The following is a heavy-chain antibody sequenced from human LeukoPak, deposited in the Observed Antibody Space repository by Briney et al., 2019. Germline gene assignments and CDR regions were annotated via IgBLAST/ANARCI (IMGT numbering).Heavy chain of an antibody. D-gene: IGHD4-23*01. V-gene: IGHV3-23*01. CDR1: GFTFSSYA. Sequence: GGSLRLSCAASGFTFSSYAMSWVRQAPGKGLGWVSAISGSGDNTYYADSVKGRFTVSRDNSKNTLYVQMNSLRAEDTAVYYCAKDLAVVTPGGMDVWGQGTTVAVSS. CDR3: AKDLAVVTPGGMDV. J-gene: IGHJ6*02. CDR2: ISGSGDNT.